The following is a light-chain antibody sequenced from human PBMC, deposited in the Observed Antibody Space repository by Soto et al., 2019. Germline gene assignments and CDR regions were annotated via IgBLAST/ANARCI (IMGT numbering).Light chain of an antibody. V-gene: IGKV3-11*01. CDR1: QSVMSNY. Sequence: EVVLTQSPGSLSLSPGERATLSCRASQSVMSNYLSWYQQKPGQAPRLLIYDASNRATGIPARFSGSGSGTDFTLTIRSLEPEDSAVYYCQQRHMWPITFGQGTRLEIK. CDR2: DAS. CDR3: QQRHMWPIT. J-gene: IGKJ5*01.